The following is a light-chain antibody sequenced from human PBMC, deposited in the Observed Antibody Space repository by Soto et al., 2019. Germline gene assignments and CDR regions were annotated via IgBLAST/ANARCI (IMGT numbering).Light chain of an antibody. J-gene: IGKJ1*01. V-gene: IGKV3-11*01. CDR3: QHRSNSHLMWT. Sequence: EIVLTQSPGTLSLSPGDRATLSCRASERIGTYLAWYQQKPGQAPRLLIYDASNRATGVPARFSGTGSGTDFTLTISSLESEDFAVYLCQHRSNSHLMWTFGQGTKVEIK. CDR2: DAS. CDR1: ERIGTY.